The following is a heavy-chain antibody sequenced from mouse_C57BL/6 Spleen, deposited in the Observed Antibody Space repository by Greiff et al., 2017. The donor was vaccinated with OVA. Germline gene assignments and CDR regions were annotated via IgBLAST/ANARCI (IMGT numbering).Heavy chain of an antibody. CDR3: ASYGYYSSRHYWYIDV. D-gene: IGHD1-1*01. Sequence: QVQLQQSGAELVRPGTSVKVSCKASGYAFTNYLIEWVKQRPGQGLEWIGVINPGSGGTNYNEKFKGKATLTADKSSSTAYMQLSSLTSEDSAVYFGASYGYYSSRHYWYIDVWGTGTTVTVSS. CDR1: GYAFTNYL. J-gene: IGHJ1*03. CDR2: INPGSGGT. V-gene: IGHV1-54*01.